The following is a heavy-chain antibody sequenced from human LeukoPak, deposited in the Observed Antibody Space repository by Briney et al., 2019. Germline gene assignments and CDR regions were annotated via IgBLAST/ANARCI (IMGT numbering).Heavy chain of an antibody. CDR3: ARGLRYSGSYYGAFDI. Sequence: SETLSLTCAVSVGSLSGYYWSWIPQPPGPGLEGIGEINHRGSTKYNPSLKSRVTISVDTSKNQFSLKVSSVTAADTAVYYCARGLRYSGSYYGAFDIWGQGTMVTVSS. CDR1: VGSLSGYY. D-gene: IGHD1-26*01. CDR2: INHRGST. J-gene: IGHJ3*02. V-gene: IGHV4-34*01.